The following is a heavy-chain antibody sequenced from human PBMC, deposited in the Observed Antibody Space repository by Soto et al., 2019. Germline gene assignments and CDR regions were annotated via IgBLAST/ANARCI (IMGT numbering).Heavy chain of an antibody. CDR3: AKGGGAPGYPIDY. D-gene: IGHD3-9*01. CDR1: GFTFGNYA. V-gene: IGHV3-30*18. Sequence: QVQLGGSGGGVVQPGKSLRLSCVGSGFTFGNYAMYWVRQAPGKGLEWVAFISYEGSKRYHADSVKGQFTISRDNARNTLYLQMDRLRREDTAVYYCAKGGGAPGYPIDYWGQGTLVTVSS. J-gene: IGHJ4*02. CDR2: ISYEGSKR.